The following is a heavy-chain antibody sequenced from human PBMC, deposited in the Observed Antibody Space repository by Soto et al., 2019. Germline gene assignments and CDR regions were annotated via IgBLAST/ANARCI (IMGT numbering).Heavy chain of an antibody. CDR3: ARSGLGSSSCFFDY. V-gene: IGHV1-18*01. D-gene: IGHD6-6*01. CDR2: ISAYNGNT. Sequence: ASVKVSCKASGYTFTSYGISWVRQAPGQGLEWMGWISAYNGNTNYAQKLQGRVTMTTDTSTSTAYMELRSLRSDDTAVYCCARSGLGSSSCFFDYWGQGTLVTVSS. CDR1: GYTFTSYG. J-gene: IGHJ4*02.